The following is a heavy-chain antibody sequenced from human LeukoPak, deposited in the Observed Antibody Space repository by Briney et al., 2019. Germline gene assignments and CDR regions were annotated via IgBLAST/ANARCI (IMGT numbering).Heavy chain of an antibody. CDR1: GGSFSGYY. CDR3: ARECGYSSSWYSAVWFDP. CDR2: INHSGST. D-gene: IGHD6-13*01. J-gene: IGHJ5*02. V-gene: IGHV4-34*01. Sequence: SETLSLTCAVYGGSFSGYYWSWIRQPPGKGLEWIGEINHSGSTNYNPSLKSRVTISVDTSKNQFSLKLSSVTAADTTVYYCARECGYSSSWYSAVWFDPWGQGTLVTVSS.